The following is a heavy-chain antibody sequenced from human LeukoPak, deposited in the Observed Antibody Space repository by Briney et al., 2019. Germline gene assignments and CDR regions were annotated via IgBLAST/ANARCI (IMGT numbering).Heavy chain of an antibody. D-gene: IGHD3-10*01. J-gene: IGHJ3*02. V-gene: IGHV3-73*01. CDR3: TRRDYGSAGSYDI. Sequence: GGSLRLSCAASGFTFSGSAMHWVRQASGKGLEWVGRIRSKANSYATAYAASVKGRFIISRDDSKNTAYLQMNSLKTEDTAVYYCTRRDYGSAGSYDIWGQGTMVTVSS. CDR2: IRSKANSYAT. CDR1: GFTFSGSA.